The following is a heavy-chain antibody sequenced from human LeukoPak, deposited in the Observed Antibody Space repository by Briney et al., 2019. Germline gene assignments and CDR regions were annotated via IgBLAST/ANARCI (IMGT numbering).Heavy chain of an antibody. CDR1: ELTFSDYW. J-gene: IGHJ3*02. CDR2: IKQDGSVK. CDR3: AAGNTFDI. D-gene: IGHD3-10*01. Sequence: GGSLRLSCTASELTFSDYWMSWVRQAPGKGLEWVANIKQDGSVKQYVDSVKGRFTISRDNTKKALYPQMNSLRVEDTAVFYCAAGNTFDIWGQGTSVSVSS. V-gene: IGHV3-7*01.